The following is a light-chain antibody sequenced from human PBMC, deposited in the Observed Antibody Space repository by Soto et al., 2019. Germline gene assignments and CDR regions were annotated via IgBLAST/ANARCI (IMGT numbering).Light chain of an antibody. Sequence: EIMLTQSPGTLSLSPGERATLSCRASQSVSSNYLAWYQQKPGQAPRLLIYGASTRATGMPDRFSGSGSGTDFTLTIIRLEPEDFAVYNCQQYGNVPWAFGQGTKVDI. CDR2: GAS. J-gene: IGKJ1*01. V-gene: IGKV3-20*01. CDR1: QSVSSNY. CDR3: QQYGNVPWA.